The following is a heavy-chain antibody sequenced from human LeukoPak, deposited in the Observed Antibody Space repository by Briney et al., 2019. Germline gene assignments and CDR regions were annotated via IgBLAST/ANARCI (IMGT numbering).Heavy chain of an antibody. CDR3: ENRPSATGGNY. CDR2: ISYDGSNK. CDR1: GFTFSSYG. V-gene: IGHV3-30*18. J-gene: IGHJ4*02. D-gene: IGHD1-14*01. Sequence: GRSLRLSCAASGFTFSSYGMYWVRQAPGKGLEWVAVISYDGSNKYYADSVKGRFTISRDNSKNTLFLQMNSLRAEDTAVYYCENRPSATGGNYWGQGTLVTVSS.